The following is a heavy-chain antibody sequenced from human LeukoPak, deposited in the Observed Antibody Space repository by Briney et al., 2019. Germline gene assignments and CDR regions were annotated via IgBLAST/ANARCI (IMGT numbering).Heavy chain of an antibody. V-gene: IGHV3-11*01. CDR3: ASTPTIFGVVPDY. J-gene: IGHJ4*02. D-gene: IGHD3-3*01. CDR1: GFTFSDHY. CDR2: ISSGGSTT. Sequence: GGSLRLSCAASGFTFSDHYMSWIRQAPGKGLECVSYISSGGSTTYYADSVKGRFTISRDNSKNTLYLQMNSLRAEDTAVYYCASTPTIFGVVPDYWGQGTLVTVSS.